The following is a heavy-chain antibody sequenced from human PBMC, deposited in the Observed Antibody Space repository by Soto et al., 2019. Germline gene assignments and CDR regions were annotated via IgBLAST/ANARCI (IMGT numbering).Heavy chain of an antibody. CDR2: IYWDDDK. CDR1: GFSLSTNGVG. CDR3: AHTGQRNPIFDH. D-gene: IGHD1-1*01. J-gene: IGHJ4*02. V-gene: IGHV2-5*02. Sequence: QITLKESGPPLVKPTQTLTLTCTFSGFSLSTNGVGVGWIRQPPGKALEWLALIYWDDDKRYSPSLRSRLTIXKXNAKNQVVLTLTNMDPVDTATYYCAHTGQRNPIFDHWGQGTLVTVSS.